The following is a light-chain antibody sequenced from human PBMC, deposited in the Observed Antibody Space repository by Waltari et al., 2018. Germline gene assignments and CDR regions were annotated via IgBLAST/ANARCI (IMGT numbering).Light chain of an antibody. CDR1: QGISTN. Sequence: AIRLTQSPSSFSASTGDRVTIACRASQGISTNLAWYQQKPGKAPKLLIYGASTLDSGVPSRFSGSGSGTDFTLTISSLQSEDFGSYYCQQSYSYPRTFGPGTKVDIK. V-gene: IGKV1-8*01. J-gene: IGKJ3*01. CDR3: QQSYSYPRT. CDR2: GAS.